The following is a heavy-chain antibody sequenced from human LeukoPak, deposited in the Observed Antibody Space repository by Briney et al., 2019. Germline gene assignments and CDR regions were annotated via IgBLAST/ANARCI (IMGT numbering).Heavy chain of an antibody. CDR3: AVHSSSSHYYYYYYMDV. CDR1: GYTFTGYY. Sequence: GASVKVSCKASGYTFTGYYMHWVRQAPGQGLEWMGWINPNSGGTNYAQKFQGRVTMTRDTSISTAYMELSRLRSDDTAVYCCAVHSSSSHYYYYYYMDVWGKGTTVTVSS. CDR2: INPNSGGT. D-gene: IGHD6-6*01. V-gene: IGHV1-2*02. J-gene: IGHJ6*03.